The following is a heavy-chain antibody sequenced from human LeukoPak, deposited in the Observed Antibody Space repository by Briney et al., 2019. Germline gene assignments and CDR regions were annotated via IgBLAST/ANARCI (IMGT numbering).Heavy chain of an antibody. CDR3: ASAENGGYFDY. V-gene: IGHV3-30*04. Sequence: GRSLRLSCAASGFTFSSYAMHWVRQAPGKGLEWGAVISYDGSNKYYADSVKGRFTISRDNSKNTLYLQMNSLRAEDTAVYYCASAENGGYFDYWGQGTLVTVSS. CDR2: ISYDGSNK. J-gene: IGHJ4*02. D-gene: IGHD3-16*01. CDR1: GFTFSSYA.